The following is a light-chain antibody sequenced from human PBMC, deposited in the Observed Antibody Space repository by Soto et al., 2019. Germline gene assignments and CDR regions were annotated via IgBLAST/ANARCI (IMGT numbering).Light chain of an antibody. CDR2: EDN. Sequence: NFMLTQPHSVSESPGKTVTISCTRSSGSIASNYVQWYQQRPASSPTTVIYEDNQRPSGVPDRFSGSIDSSSNSASLTISGLKTEDEADYYCQSYDSSNLDVFGTGTKLTVL. CDR1: SGSIASNY. J-gene: IGLJ1*01. CDR3: QSYDSSNLDV. V-gene: IGLV6-57*01.